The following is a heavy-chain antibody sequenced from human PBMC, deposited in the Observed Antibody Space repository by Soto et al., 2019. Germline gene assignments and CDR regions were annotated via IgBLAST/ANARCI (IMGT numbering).Heavy chain of an antibody. Sequence: PGESLKISCKGSGYSFTSYWVGWVRQMPRKGLEWMGIIYPGDSDTRYSPSFQDQVTISADKSISTAYLQWSSLKASDTAMYYCARPRPNYYDSSGNSPYYFDYWGQGTLVTVSS. CDR2: IYPGDSDT. D-gene: IGHD3-22*01. CDR3: ARPRPNYYDSSGNSPYYFDY. V-gene: IGHV5-51*01. J-gene: IGHJ4*02. CDR1: GYSFTSYW.